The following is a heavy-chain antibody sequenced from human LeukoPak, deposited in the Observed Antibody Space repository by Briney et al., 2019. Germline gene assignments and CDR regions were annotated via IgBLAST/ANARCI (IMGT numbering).Heavy chain of an antibody. Sequence: PSETLSPTCTVSRGSISSYYWSWIRQPPGKGLEWIGYIYYSGSTNYNPSLKSRVTISVDTSKNQFSLRLSSVTAADTAVYYCARGTMVVTYAFDIWGQGTMVTVSS. J-gene: IGHJ3*02. V-gene: IGHV4-59*13. CDR2: IYYSGST. CDR1: RGSISSYY. CDR3: ARGTMVVTYAFDI. D-gene: IGHD4-23*01.